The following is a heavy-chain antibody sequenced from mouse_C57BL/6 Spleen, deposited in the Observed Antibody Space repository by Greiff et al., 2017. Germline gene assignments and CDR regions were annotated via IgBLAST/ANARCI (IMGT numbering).Heavy chain of an antibody. J-gene: IGHJ2*01. CDR3: ARLNYGSRPDD. CDR2: IYPGDGDS. CDR1: GYAFSSYW. Sequence: VKLVESGAELVKPGASVKISCKASGYAFSSYWMNWVKQRPGKGLEWIGQIYPGDGDSNYNGKFKGKATLTADKSSSTAYMQLSSLTSEDSAVYFCARLNYGSRPDDWGQGTPLTVSS. D-gene: IGHD1-1*01. V-gene: IGHV1-80*01.